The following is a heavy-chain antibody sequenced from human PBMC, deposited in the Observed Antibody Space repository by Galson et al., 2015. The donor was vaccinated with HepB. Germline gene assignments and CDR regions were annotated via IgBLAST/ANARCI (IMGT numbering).Heavy chain of an antibody. CDR3: ARGENASGYRPDY. Sequence: SLRLSCAGTGFTFSRYAMHWVRHAPGKGLEWVTIIWNDGSRKLYGNSVRGRFTISRDNSKNTVYPQMNSLRAEDTGVYYCARGENASGYRPDYWGQGTLVIVSS. V-gene: IGHV3-33*01. D-gene: IGHD3-22*01. J-gene: IGHJ4*02. CDR1: GFTFSRYA. CDR2: IWNDGSRK.